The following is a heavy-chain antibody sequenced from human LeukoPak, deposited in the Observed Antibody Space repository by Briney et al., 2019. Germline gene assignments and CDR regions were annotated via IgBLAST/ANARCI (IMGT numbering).Heavy chain of an antibody. D-gene: IGHD3-10*01. J-gene: IGHJ4*02. CDR1: GGTFSSYA. CDR3: ARGGGGYGSGSSDY. V-gene: IGHV1-69*05. Sequence: ASVKVSCKASGGTFSSYAISWVRQAPGQGLEWMGGIIPIFGTANYAQKLQGRVTMATDTSTSTAYMELRSLRSDDTAVYYCARGGGGYGSGSSDYWGQGTLVTVSS. CDR2: IIPIFGTA.